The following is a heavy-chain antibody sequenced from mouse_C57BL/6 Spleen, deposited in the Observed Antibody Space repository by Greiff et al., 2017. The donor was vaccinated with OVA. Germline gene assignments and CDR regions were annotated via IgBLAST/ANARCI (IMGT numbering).Heavy chain of an antibody. CDR2: ISSGGDYI. CDR3: TRSLPRGYAMDY. CDR1: GFTFSSYA. Sequence: EVKLVESGEGLVKPGGSLKLSCAASGFTFSSYAMSWVRQTPEKRLEWVAYISSGGDYIYYADTVKGRFTISRDNARNTLYLQMSSLKSEDTAMYYCTRSLPRGYAMDYWGQGTSVTVSS. J-gene: IGHJ4*01. V-gene: IGHV5-9-1*02.